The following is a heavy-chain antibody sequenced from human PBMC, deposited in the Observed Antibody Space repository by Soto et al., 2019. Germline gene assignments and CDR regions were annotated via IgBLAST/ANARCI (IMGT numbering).Heavy chain of an antibody. D-gene: IGHD6-25*01. Sequence: SETLSLTCTVSGGSISSGGYYWSWIRQHPGKGLEWIGYIYYSGSTYYNPSLKSRVTISVDTSKNQFSLKLSSVTAADTAVYYCARDFRGSATYYYYGMDVWGQGTTVTVSS. J-gene: IGHJ6*02. V-gene: IGHV4-31*03. CDR1: GGSISSGGYY. CDR2: IYYSGST. CDR3: ARDFRGSATYYYYGMDV.